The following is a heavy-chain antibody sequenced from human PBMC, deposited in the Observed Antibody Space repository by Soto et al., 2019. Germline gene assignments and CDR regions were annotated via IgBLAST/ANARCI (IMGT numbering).Heavy chain of an antibody. CDR1: GFTFSSYG. J-gene: IGHJ5*02. V-gene: IGHV3-30*18. CDR3: AKDAGLELLLNWFDP. D-gene: IGHD1-7*01. CDR2: ISYDGSNK. Sequence: PGGSLRLSCAASGFTFSSYGMHWVRQAPGKGLEWVAVISYDGSNKYYADSVKGRFTISRDNSKNTLYLQMNSLRAEDTAVYYCAKDAGLELLLNWFDPWGQGTLVTVLL.